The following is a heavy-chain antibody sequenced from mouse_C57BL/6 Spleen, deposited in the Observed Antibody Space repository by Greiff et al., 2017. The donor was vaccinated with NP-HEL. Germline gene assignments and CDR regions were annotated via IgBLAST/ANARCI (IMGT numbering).Heavy chain of an antibody. D-gene: IGHD2-4*01. J-gene: IGHJ4*01. V-gene: IGHV1-63*01. Sequence: QVQLQQSRAELVRPGTSVKMSCKASGYTFTNYWIGWAKQRPGHGLEWIGDIYPGGGYTNYNEKFKGKATLTADKSSSTAYMQFSSLTSEDSAIYYCARRGWDYDGNYAMDYWGQGTSVTVSS. CDR2: IYPGGGYT. CDR1: GYTFTNYW. CDR3: ARRGWDYDGNYAMDY.